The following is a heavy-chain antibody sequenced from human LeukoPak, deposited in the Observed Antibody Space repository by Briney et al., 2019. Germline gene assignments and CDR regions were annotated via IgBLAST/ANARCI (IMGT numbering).Heavy chain of an antibody. CDR2: ITGDNGAT. Sequence: PEGSLRLSCTGSGFTFSSYVMRWVRQSPGEGLEWVSGITGDNGATDYADSVRGRFTISRDNSKNTLYLEVNSLRADDTAVYYCARQVGSCGGGNCYFDSWGQGTTVTVS. CDR1: GFTFSSYV. V-gene: IGHV3-23*01. D-gene: IGHD2-15*01. CDR3: ARQVGSCGGGNCYFDS. J-gene: IGHJ4*03.